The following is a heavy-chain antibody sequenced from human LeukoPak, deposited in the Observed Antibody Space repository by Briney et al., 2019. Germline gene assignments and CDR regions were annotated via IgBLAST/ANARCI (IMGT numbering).Heavy chain of an antibody. Sequence: ASVKVSCKASGYTFTGHYIQWVRQAPGQGPEWMGWINPSSGGTKYAQRSQGRVTITRDTSINTAYMEMTRLKSDDTAVYYCARDRLSLSSPGYYYYGMDVWGHGTKVTVSS. CDR2: INPSSGGT. V-gene: IGHV1-2*02. J-gene: IGHJ6*02. CDR3: ARDRLSLSSPGYYYYGMDV. D-gene: IGHD6-13*01. CDR1: GYTFTGHY.